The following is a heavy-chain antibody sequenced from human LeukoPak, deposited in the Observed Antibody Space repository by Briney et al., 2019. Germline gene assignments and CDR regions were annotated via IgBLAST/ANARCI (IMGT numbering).Heavy chain of an antibody. J-gene: IGHJ3*02. CDR2: ISAYNGNT. V-gene: IGHV1-18*01. CDR1: GYTFTSYG. D-gene: IGHD3-10*01. CDR3: AGSVRRGAFDI. Sequence: ASVKVSCKASGYTFTSYGISWVRQAPGQGLEWMGWISAYNGNTNYAQKLQGRVTMTTDTSTSTAYMGLRSLRTDDTAVYYCAGSVRRGAFDIWGQGTMVTVSS.